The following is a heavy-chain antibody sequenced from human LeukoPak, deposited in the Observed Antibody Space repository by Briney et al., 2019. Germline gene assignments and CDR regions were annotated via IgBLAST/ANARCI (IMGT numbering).Heavy chain of an antibody. CDR3: ARGNRDFDS. CDR2: TYYRSKWYH. V-gene: IGHV6-1*01. D-gene: IGHD2-21*02. J-gene: IGHJ5*01. Sequence: SQTLSVTCAISGDSVSTNSAAWNWIRQSPSRGLEWLGRTYYRSKWYHDYAPSVQSRITINPDTSKNQFSLHLNSMTPEDTAVYYCARGNRDFDSWGQGTLVTVSS. CDR1: GDSVSTNSAA.